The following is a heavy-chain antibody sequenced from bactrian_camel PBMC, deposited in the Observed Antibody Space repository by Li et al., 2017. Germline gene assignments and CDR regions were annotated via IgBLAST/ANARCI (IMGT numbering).Heavy chain of an antibody. CDR1: ASASSTNC. CDR2: VWLLQSRP. D-gene: IGHD2*01. CDR3: AARGPYCYTKLSVADFTS. V-gene: IGHV3S63*01. J-gene: IGHJ6*01. Sequence: HVQLVESGGGSVQAGGSLGLSCAASASASSTNCIGWFRQAPGKEREGLAAVWLLQSRPYYADSVKGRFTISRDKAKNTVYLQMNSLKPEDTAMYYCAARGPYCYTKLSVADFTSWGQGTQVTVSS.